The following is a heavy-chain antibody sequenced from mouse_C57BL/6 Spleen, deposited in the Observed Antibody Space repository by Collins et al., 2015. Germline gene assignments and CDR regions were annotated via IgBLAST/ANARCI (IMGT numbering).Heavy chain of an antibody. Sequence: DVQLQESGPGLVKPSQSLSLTCSVTHYSITSDYYWNWIRQFPGNKLEWMGYISYDGNNNYNPSLKNRISITRDTSKNQFFLKLNSVITEDTAAYYCARGMITTAMDYWGQGTSVTVSS. V-gene: IGHV3-6*02. CDR3: ARGMITTAMDY. CDR1: HYSITSDYY. J-gene: IGHJ4*01. D-gene: IGHD2-4*01. CDR2: ISYDGNN.